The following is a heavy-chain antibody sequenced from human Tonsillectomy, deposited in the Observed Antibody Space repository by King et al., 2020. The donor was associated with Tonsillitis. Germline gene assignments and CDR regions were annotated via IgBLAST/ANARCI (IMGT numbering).Heavy chain of an antibody. Sequence: VQLVESGGGLVQPGGSLRLSCAASGFTVSSNYMSWVRQAPGKGLEWVSVIYSGGSTYYADSVKGRFTIPRDNSKNTLYLQMNSLRAEDTAVYYCASTLRYFDWLVDYWGQGTLVTVSS. D-gene: IGHD3-9*01. CDR1: GFTVSSNY. V-gene: IGHV3-66*01. J-gene: IGHJ4*02. CDR3: ASTLRYFDWLVDY. CDR2: IYSGGST.